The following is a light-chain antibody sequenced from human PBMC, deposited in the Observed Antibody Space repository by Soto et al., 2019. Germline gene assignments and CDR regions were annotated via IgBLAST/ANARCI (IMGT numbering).Light chain of an antibody. CDR3: HQRQSWPRT. CDR1: QYINTR. V-gene: IGKV3-11*01. Sequence: EIVLTQSPATLSSFPGDRVTLSCRASQYINTRLAWYQHRPGQAPRLLIYQTSIRAAGIPARFSASGSGTDFTLTISDVQPEDFELYSCHQRQSWPRTFGQGTKVDIK. J-gene: IGKJ1*01. CDR2: QTS.